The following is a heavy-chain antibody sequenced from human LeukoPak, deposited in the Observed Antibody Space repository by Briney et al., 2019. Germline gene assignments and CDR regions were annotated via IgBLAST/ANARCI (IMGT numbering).Heavy chain of an antibody. CDR3: ARTDNRYDSRLLFN. J-gene: IGHJ4*02. CDR1: GGTFSSYA. Sequence: ASVKVSCKASGGTFSSYAISWVRQAPGQGLEWMGGIIPIFGTANYAQKFQGRVTITADKSTSTAYMELRSLRSDDTAVYYCARTDNRYDSRLLFNWGQGTQITVSS. D-gene: IGHD3-22*01. CDR2: IIPIFGTA. V-gene: IGHV1-69*06.